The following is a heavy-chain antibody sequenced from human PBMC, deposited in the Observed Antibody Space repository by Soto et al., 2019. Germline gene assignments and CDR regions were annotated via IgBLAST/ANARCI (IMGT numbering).Heavy chain of an antibody. V-gene: IGHV3-11*01. Sequence: QVQLVESGGGLVKPGGSLRLSCAASGFTFSDSFMIWSRQTPGKGLEWLSYISGSDGNIYYADSVRGRFTISRDNDKNSVYLQMNSLRAEDTSVYYCAGDQGPNYMAVWGKGNTVTVS. CDR3: AGDQGPNYMAV. J-gene: IGHJ6*03. CDR1: GFTFSDSF. CDR2: ISGSDGNI.